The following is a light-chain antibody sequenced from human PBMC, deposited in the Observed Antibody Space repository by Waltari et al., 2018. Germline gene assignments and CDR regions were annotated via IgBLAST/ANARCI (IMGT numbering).Light chain of an antibody. CDR2: EGN. J-gene: IGLJ3*02. CDR1: SSGVGTYNL. V-gene: IGLV2-23*01. CDR3: SSYTGSTTPRV. Sequence: QSALTQPASVSGSPGQSIIISCTETSSGVGTYNLVSWYQQHPGKAPKVIIYEGNKRPSELSNRFSGSKSGNTASLTISRLQAEDEADYYCSSYTGSTTPRVFGGGTKLTVL.